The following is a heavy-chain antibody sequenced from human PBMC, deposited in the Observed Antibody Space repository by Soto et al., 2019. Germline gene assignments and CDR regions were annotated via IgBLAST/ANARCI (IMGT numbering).Heavy chain of an antibody. V-gene: IGHV3-43*02. CDR2: ISGDGGST. Sequence: GGSLRLSCAASGFTFDDYAMHWVRQAPGKGLEWVSLISGDGGSTYYADSVKGRFTISIDNSKNSLYLQMNSLRTEDTALYYCAKDIVRYSSSWYDAFDIWGQGTMVTVSS. J-gene: IGHJ3*02. CDR3: AKDIVRYSSSWYDAFDI. D-gene: IGHD6-13*01. CDR1: GFTFDDYA.